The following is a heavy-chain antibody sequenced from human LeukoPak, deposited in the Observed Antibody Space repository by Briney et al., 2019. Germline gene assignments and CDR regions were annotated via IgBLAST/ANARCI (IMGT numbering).Heavy chain of an antibody. CDR1: GFTFSSYG. J-gene: IGHJ4*02. V-gene: IGHV3-30*02. CDR3: AKVHHSDSSGYNSPDY. CDR2: IRSDGSNK. Sequence: PGGSLRLSCAASGFTFSSYGMHWVRQAPGKGLEWVAFIRSDGSNKYYADSVKGRFTISRDNSNKTLHLQMNRMRAEDTAVYYCAKVHHSDSSGYNSPDYWGQGTLVTVSS. D-gene: IGHD3-22*01.